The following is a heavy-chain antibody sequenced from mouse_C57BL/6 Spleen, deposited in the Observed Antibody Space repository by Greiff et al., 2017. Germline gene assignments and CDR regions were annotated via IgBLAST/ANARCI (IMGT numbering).Heavy chain of an antibody. D-gene: IGHD2-3*01. CDR3: ARSDGYYLLDY. V-gene: IGHV1-18*01. J-gene: IGHJ2*01. CDR2: INPNDGGT. CDR1: GYTFTDYN. Sequence: VQLQQSGPELVKPGASVKIPCKASGYTFTDYNMDWVKQSHGKSLEWIGDINPNDGGTIYTQKFKGKATLTVDKSSSTAYMELRSLTSEDTAVYYCARSDGYYLLDYWGQGTTLTVSS.